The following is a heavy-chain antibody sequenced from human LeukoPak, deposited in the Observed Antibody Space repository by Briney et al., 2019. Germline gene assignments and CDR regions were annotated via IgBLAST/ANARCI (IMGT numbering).Heavy chain of an antibody. J-gene: IGHJ4*02. D-gene: IGHD5-24*01. CDR1: GESFSGYY. CDR2: INHSGST. Sequence: SETLSLTCAVYGESFSGYYWSWIRQPPGKGLEWIGEINHSGSTNYNPSLKSRVTISVDTSKNQFSLKLSSVTAADTAVYYCARGRWLQLMLDYWGQGTLVTVSS. CDR3: ARGRWLQLMLDY. V-gene: IGHV4-34*01.